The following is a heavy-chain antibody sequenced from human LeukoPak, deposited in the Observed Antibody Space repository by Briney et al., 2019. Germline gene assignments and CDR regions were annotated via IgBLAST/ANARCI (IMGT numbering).Heavy chain of an antibody. J-gene: IGHJ5*02. CDR2: FDPEDGET. D-gene: IGHD3-10*01. V-gene: IGHV1-24*01. CDR1: GYTLTELS. Sequence: ASVKVSCKVSGYTLTELSMHWVRQAPGKGLEWMGGFDPEDGETIYAQKFQGRVTITADKSTSTAYMELSSLRSEDTAVYYCARAAAAAYYYGSGSYRFDPWGQGTLVTVSS. CDR3: ARAAAAAYYYGSGSYRFDP.